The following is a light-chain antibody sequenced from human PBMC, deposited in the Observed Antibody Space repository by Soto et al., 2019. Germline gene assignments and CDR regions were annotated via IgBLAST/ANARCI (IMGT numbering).Light chain of an antibody. J-gene: IGKJ2*01. CDR1: QSVSSSY. CDR3: QQYGSSPPHT. V-gene: IGKV3-20*01. Sequence: EIVLTQSPGTLSLSPGERATLSCRASQSVSSSYFAWYQQKPGQAPRLIIYGASSRATGIPDRFSGSGSGTDFTLTISRLEPEDFVVYYCQQYGSSPPHTFGQGPKLEIK. CDR2: GAS.